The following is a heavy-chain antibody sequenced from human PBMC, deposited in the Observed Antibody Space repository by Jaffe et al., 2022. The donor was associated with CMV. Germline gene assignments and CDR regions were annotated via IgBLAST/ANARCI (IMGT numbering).Heavy chain of an antibody. Sequence: EVQLVESGGGLVQPGRSLRLSCAASGFTFDDYAMHWVRQAPGKGLEWVSGISWNSGSIGYADSVKGRFTISRDNAKNSLYLQMNSLRAEDTALYYCAKELRFLEWLGWFDPWGQGTLVTVSS. CDR3: AKELRFLEWLGWFDP. CDR2: ISWNSGSI. J-gene: IGHJ5*02. CDR1: GFTFDDYA. D-gene: IGHD3-3*01. V-gene: IGHV3-9*01.